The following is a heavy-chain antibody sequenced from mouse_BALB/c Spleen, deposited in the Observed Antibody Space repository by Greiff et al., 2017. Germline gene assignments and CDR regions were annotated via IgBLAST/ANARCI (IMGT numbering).Heavy chain of an antibody. D-gene: IGHD3-1*01. V-gene: IGHV1-4*02. CDR1: GYTFTSYT. CDR3: ARSRGNWFAC. J-gene: IGHJ3*01. CDR2: INPSSGYT. Sequence: VQLQQSAAELARPGASVKMSCKASGYTFTSYTMHWVKLRPGQGLEWIGYINPSSGYTEYNQKFKDKTTLTADKSSSTAYMQLSSLTSEDSAVYYCARSRGNWFACWGQGTLVSVSA.